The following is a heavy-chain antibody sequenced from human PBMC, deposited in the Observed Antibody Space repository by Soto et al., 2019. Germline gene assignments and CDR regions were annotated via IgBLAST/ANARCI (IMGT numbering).Heavy chain of an antibody. CDR1: GFTFSRFW. D-gene: IGHD3-16*01. V-gene: IGHV3-7*03. CDR2: INQDGSEK. J-gene: IGHJ5*02. CDR3: ARKMMGSFDP. Sequence: VGSLRLSCVASGFTFSRFWMNWIRQIPGKGLEWVAIINQDGSEKFYVDSVKGRFTISRDTAKNSLFLQMNSLRAEDTAVYYCARKMMGSFDPWGQGALVTVSS.